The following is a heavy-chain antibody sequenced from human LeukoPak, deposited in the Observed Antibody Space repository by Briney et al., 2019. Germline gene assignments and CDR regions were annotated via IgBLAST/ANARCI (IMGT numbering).Heavy chain of an antibody. Sequence: PGRSLRLSCAASGFTFDDYAMHWVRQAPGKGLEWVSGISWNSGSIGYADSVKGRFTISRDNAKNSLYLQMNSLRAEDTAVYYCARDLGYGATYYDFWSGYFGSENWFDPWGQGTPVTVSS. V-gene: IGHV3-9*01. D-gene: IGHD3-3*01. CDR2: ISWNSGSI. CDR3: ARDLGYGATYYDFWSGYFGSENWFDP. CDR1: GFTFDDYA. J-gene: IGHJ5*02.